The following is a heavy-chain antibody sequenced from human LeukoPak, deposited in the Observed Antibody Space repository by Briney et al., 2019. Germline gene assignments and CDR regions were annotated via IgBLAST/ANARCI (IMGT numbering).Heavy chain of an antibody. D-gene: IGHD6-19*01. Sequence: PGGSLRLSCAASGFTFSDYYMSWIRQAPGTGLECLSYISSSGSTIFYADSVKGRFTISRDNPKNSLSLQMNSLRAEDTAVYYCARDSSGWYHWFDPWGQGTLVTVSS. CDR2: ISSSGSTI. CDR1: GFTFSDYY. J-gene: IGHJ5*02. V-gene: IGHV3-11*04. CDR3: ARDSSGWYHWFDP.